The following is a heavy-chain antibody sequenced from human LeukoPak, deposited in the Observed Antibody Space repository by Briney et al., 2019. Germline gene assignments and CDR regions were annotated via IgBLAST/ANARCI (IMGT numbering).Heavy chain of an antibody. Sequence: GGSLRLSCAASGFTFSSYSMNWVRQAPGKGLEWVSSISSSSSYIYYADSVKGRFTTSRDNAKNSLYLQMNSLRAEDTAVYYCATYPYYGSGSSDAFDIWGQGTMVTVSS. V-gene: IGHV3-21*01. CDR3: ATYPYYGSGSSDAFDI. D-gene: IGHD3-10*01. J-gene: IGHJ3*02. CDR1: GFTFSSYS. CDR2: ISSSSSYI.